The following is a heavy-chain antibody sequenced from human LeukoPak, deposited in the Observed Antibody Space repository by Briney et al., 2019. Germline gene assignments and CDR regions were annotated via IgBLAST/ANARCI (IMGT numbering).Heavy chain of an antibody. D-gene: IGHD3-16*01. CDR3: ARVRGGN. CDR2: INEDGTT. V-gene: IGHV3-74*01. CDR1: GHTFCDFW. Sequence: GGSLRLSCAPSGHTFCDFWTYWLRHAPGKGLVWISNINEDGTTAYADSVKGRFTISRDNAKNTLYLQMNSLRAEDTAVYYCARVRGGNWGQGTLVTVSS. J-gene: IGHJ4*02.